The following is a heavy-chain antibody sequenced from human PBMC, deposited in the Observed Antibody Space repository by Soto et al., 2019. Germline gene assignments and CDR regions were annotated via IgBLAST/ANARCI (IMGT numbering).Heavy chain of an antibody. Sequence: GESLKISCKGSGYSFTSYWISWVRQMPGKGLEWMGRIDPSDSYTNYSPSFQGHVTISADKSISTAYLQWSSLKASDTAMYYCARQSIAERGGYYYYYGMDVWGQGTTVTVSS. CDR1: GYSFTSYW. CDR3: ARQSIAERGGYYYYYGMDV. J-gene: IGHJ6*02. CDR2: IDPSDSYT. V-gene: IGHV5-10-1*01. D-gene: IGHD6-6*01.